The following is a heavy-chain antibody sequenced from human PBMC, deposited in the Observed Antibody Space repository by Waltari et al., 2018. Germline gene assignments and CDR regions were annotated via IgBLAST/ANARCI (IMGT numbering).Heavy chain of an antibody. CDR3: ARLQNRPGSXTDAFDF. D-gene: IGHD3-10*01. CDR1: GYSIRRXYH. V-gene: IGHV4-38-2*01. J-gene: IGHJ3*01. CDR2: MYQSGNN. Sequence: VQLXESGPGLVKTSETLSLTXVVSGYSIRRXYHWGXIRQSPGKGLEWLGFMYQSGNNYHXPSLKTRLTLSAXTSXNQXPXKXVSVTAAXXXVYFXARLQNRPGSXTDAFDFXGRGTMVIVXS.